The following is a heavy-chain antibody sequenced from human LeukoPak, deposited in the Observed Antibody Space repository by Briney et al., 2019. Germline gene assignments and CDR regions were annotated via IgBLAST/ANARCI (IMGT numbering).Heavy chain of an antibody. J-gene: IGHJ4*02. CDR1: GFASSRYW. CDR3: AKVRQDYYGSGGTF. CDR2: INSDGSTT. Sequence: GGSLRLSCAASGFASSRYWMHWVRQAPGKGLVWVSRINSDGSTTDYADSVKGRFTISRDNSKNTLYLQMNSLRAEDTAVYYCAKVRQDYYGSGGTFWGQGTLVTVSS. V-gene: IGHV3-74*01. D-gene: IGHD3-10*01.